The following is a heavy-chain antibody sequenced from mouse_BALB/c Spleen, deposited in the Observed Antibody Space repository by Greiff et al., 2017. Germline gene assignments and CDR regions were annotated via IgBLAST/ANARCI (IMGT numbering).Heavy chain of an antibody. V-gene: IGHV1-80*01. CDR3: ARGHLPYAMDY. CDR2: IYPGDGDT. CDR1: GYAFSSYW. Sequence: VKLVESGAELVRPGSSVKISCKASGYAFSSYWMNWVKQRPGQGLEWIGQIYPGDGDTNYNGKFKGKATLTADKSSSTAYMQLSSLTSEDSAVYFCARGHLPYAMDYWGQGTSVTVSS. D-gene: IGHD2-1*01. J-gene: IGHJ4*01.